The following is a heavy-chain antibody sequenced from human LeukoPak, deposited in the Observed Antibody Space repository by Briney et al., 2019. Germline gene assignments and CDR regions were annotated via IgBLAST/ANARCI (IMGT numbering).Heavy chain of an antibody. D-gene: IGHD5-18*01. J-gene: IGHJ5*02. CDR1: AGSFSGYY. Sequence: SETLSLTCAVYAGSFSGYYWSWIRQPPGKGLEWIGEINHSGSTNYNPSLKGRVPIPGDTSKNQFSLKLSSVTAADTAVYYCARGSSIQLFGGWVGRTLDWFDPWGQGTLVTVSS. CDR2: INHSGST. CDR3: ARGSSIQLFGGWVGRTLDWFDP. V-gene: IGHV4-34*01.